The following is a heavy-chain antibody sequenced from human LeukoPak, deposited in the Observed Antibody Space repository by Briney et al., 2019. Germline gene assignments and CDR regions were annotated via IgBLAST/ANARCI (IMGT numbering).Heavy chain of an antibody. CDR3: ARTWVVRGGYSSSWYSYPIDY. J-gene: IGHJ4*02. CDR2: ASYSGST. D-gene: IGHD6-13*01. V-gene: IGHV4-59*12. CDR1: GGSISSYY. Sequence: SETLSLTCTVSGGSISSYYWSWIRQPPGKGLEWIGYASYSGSTSYNPSLKSRVTISVDTSKNQFSLKLSSVTAADTAVYYCARTWVVRGGYSSSWYSYPIDYWGQGTLVTVSS.